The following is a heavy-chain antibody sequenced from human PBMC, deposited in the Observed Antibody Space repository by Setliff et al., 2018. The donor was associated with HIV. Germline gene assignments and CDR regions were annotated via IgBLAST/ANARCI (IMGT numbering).Heavy chain of an antibody. CDR1: GFTFSSYG. V-gene: IGHV3-33*01. CDR2: IWYDGSNK. Sequence: GGSLRFSCAASGFTFSSYGMHWVRQAPGKGLEWVAVIWYDGSNKYYADSVKGRFTISRDNSKNTLYLQMNSLRAEDTAVYYCARDIGSRGSSRYGKYFDLWGRGTLVTVSS. D-gene: IGHD6-13*01. CDR3: ARDIGSRGSSRYGKYFDL. J-gene: IGHJ2*01.